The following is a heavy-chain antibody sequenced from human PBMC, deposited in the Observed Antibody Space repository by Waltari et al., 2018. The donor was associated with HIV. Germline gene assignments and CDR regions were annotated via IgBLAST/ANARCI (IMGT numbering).Heavy chain of an antibody. J-gene: IGHJ6*02. V-gene: IGHV4-4*02. CDR2: IYHSGST. CDR1: GGSISSSNW. D-gene: IGHD6-13*01. CDR3: ARGLAAGTRWGSASYYYYGMDV. Sequence: QVQLQESGPGLVKPSGTLSLTCAVSGGSISSSNWWSWGRQPPGQGLEWIGEIYHSGSTNYNPSLKSRVTISVDKSKNQFSLKLSSVTAADTAVYYCARGLAAGTRWGSASYYYYGMDVWGQGTTVTVSS.